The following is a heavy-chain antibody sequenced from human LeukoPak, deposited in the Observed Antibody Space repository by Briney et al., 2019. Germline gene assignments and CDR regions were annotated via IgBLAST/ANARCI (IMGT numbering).Heavy chain of an antibody. D-gene: IGHD3-10*01. V-gene: IGHV1-18*01. J-gene: IGHJ4*02. Sequence: GASVKVSCKASGYTFTSSGISWVRQAPGQGLEWLGWISGYNGNTNYAPKLHGRVTMTTDSSTRTAYTELRSLRSDDTAVYYCARVLRVAPYYFDYWGQGTLVTVSS. CDR2: ISGYNGNT. CDR1: GYTFTSSG. CDR3: ARVLRVAPYYFDY.